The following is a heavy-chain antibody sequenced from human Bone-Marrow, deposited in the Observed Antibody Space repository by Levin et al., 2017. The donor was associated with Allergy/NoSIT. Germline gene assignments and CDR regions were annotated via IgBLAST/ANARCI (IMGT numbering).Heavy chain of an antibody. CDR2: IYWNDDK. CDR3: AHRQFEGGEYSSSWYSPRGEFDY. V-gene: IGHV2-5*01. CDR1: GFSLSTSGVG. J-gene: IGHJ4*02. Sequence: SGPTLVKPTQTLTLTCTFSGFSLSTSGVGVGWIRQPPGKALEWLALIYWNDDKRYSPSLKSRLTITKDTSKNQVVLTMTNMDPVDTATYYCAHRQFEGGEYSSSWYSPRGEFDYWGQGTLVTVSS. D-gene: IGHD6-13*01.